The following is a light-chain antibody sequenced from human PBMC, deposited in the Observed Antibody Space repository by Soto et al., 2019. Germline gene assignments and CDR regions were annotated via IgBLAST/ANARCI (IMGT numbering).Light chain of an antibody. CDR1: SVGAYNY. V-gene: IGLV2-14*03. Sequence: QSVLTQPASVSGSPGQSITISCTGTSVGAYNYVSWYQHHPGKAPKLMIYDVSNRPSGVSNRFSGSKSGNTASLTISGLQAEDEADYYCSSYTSSSTPVVFGGGTKVTVL. J-gene: IGLJ2*01. CDR2: DVS. CDR3: SSYTSSSTPVV.